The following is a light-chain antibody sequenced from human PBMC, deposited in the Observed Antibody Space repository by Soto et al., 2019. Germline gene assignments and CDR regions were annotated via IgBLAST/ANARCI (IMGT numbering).Light chain of an antibody. Sequence: QSVLTQPASVSGSPGQSITISCTGTSSDIGYYNYVSWYQQHPGKAPKLMIYEVSYRPSGVSNRFSGSKSGNTASLTISGLQAEDEAAYYCSSYTSSSTDVFGIWTKVTVL. CDR1: SSDIGYYNY. V-gene: IGLV2-14*01. CDR3: SSYTSSSTDV. CDR2: EVS. J-gene: IGLJ1*01.